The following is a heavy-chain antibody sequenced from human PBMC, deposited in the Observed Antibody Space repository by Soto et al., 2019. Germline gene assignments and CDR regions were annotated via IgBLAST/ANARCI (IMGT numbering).Heavy chain of an antibody. CDR3: ARATYYDFWSGRAEDYYYYTDV. D-gene: IGHD3-3*01. CDR2: IYPGDSVT. J-gene: IGHJ6*03. Sequence: GKSLKISCKGSGYSFTSYWIGWVRQMPGKGLEWMGIIYPGDSVTRYSPSFQGQVTISADKSISTAYLQWSSLKASDTAMYYCARATYYDFWSGRAEDYYYYTDVWGKGTTVTVSS. V-gene: IGHV5-51*01. CDR1: GYSFTSYW.